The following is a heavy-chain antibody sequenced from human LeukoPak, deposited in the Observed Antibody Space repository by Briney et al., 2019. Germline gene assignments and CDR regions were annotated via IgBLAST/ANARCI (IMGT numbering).Heavy chain of an antibody. J-gene: IGHJ4*02. CDR1: GYTFTSNY. V-gene: IGHV1-46*01. Sequence: ASVKVSCKASGYTFTSNYIHWVRQAPGQGLEWMGMIYPRDGSTSYAQKFQGRVAVTRDTSTSTVHMELSGLRSEGTAVYYCARDQEGFDYWGQGTLVTVSS. CDR2: IYPRDGST. CDR3: ARDQEGFDY.